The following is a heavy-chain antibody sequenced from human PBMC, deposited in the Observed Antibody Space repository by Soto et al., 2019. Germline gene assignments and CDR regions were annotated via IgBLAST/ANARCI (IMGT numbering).Heavy chain of an antibody. J-gene: IGHJ4*02. CDR3: VNNWNYIWGY. D-gene: IGHD1-20*01. Sequence: GESLKISCKGSGYSCANYWIAWVRQMPGKGLEWMGIIYPGDSDTRYSPSFQGQVTISADKSISTAYLQWSSLKASDTAMYYCVNNWNYIWGYWGQGTLVTVSS. CDR2: IYPGDSDT. CDR1: GYSCANYW. V-gene: IGHV5-51*01.